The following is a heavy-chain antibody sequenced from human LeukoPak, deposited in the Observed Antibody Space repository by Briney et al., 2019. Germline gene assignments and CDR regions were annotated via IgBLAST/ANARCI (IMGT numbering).Heavy chain of an antibody. CDR2: INHSGST. D-gene: IGHD6-19*01. CDR1: GGSFSGYY. CDR3: ARRWLVSPLFDY. Sequence: PSETLSLTCAVYGGSFSGYYWSWIRQPPGKGLGWTGEINHSGSTNYNPSLRSRVTVSVHTSKNQLSLKLSSVTAADTAVYYCARRWLVSPLFDYWGQGTLVTVSS. J-gene: IGHJ4*02. V-gene: IGHV4-34*01.